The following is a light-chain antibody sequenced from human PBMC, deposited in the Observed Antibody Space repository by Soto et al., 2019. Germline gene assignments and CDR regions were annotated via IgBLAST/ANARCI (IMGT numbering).Light chain of an antibody. V-gene: IGKV3-20*01. J-gene: IGKJ1*01. Sequence: EMVLSQSPGTLSLSPGERATLYCGASQSVSSSYLAWYQQKPGQAPRPLIYGASSRAIGIPDRFSGSGSGTDFTLTISRLEPEDFAVYYCQQYGSSPWTFGQGTKVDIK. CDR3: QQYGSSPWT. CDR1: QSVSSSY. CDR2: GAS.